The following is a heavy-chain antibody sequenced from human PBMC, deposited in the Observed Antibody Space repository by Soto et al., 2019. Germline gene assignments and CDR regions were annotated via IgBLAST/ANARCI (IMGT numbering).Heavy chain of an antibody. CDR2: IIPTFGKP. J-gene: IGHJ6*02. D-gene: IGHD1-26*01. V-gene: IGHV1-69*12. CDR1: GGSFSSLG. Sequence: QVQLEQSGAEVRQPGSSVKVSCKASGGSFSSLGLSWVRRAPGQGLEWMGGIIPTFGKPTYTQKFQARITITADESTRTAYMELTSLTSEDTAVYYCAAEEGIDEVDYFYVREVWGQGNAVTV. CDR3: AAEEGIDEVDYFYVREV.